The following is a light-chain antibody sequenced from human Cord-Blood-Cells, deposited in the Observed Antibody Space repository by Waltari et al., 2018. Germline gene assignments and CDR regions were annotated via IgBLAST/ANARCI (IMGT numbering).Light chain of an antibody. CDR2: DAS. J-gene: IGKJ4*01. V-gene: IGKV3-11*01. CDR3: QQSSNWPPLT. Sequence: EIVLTQSQATLSLSPGERATLSCRASQSVSSYLAWYQQKPGQAPRLLIYDASNRATGIPARFSGSGAGTDFTLTISSLEPEDFAVYYCQQSSNWPPLTFGGGTKVEIK. CDR1: QSVSSY.